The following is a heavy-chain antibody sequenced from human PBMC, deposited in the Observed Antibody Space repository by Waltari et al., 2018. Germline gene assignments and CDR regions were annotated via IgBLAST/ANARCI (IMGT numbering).Heavy chain of an antibody. CDR3: VTIGDGKIXXVGAFDI. CDR2: ISAYNGNT. D-gene: IGHD3-9*01. CDR1: DYMFTSYG. J-gene: IGHJ3*02. V-gene: IGHV1-18*01. Sequence: QVQLVQSGTEVXEXGASVKVSXXASDYMFTSYGISWVRQAPGQGLEWMGWISAYNGNTNYAQKLQGRVTMTTXTSXTTAXXQXRSLRSDXXXVYYXVTIGDGKIXXVGAFDIXGQGTMVTVXS.